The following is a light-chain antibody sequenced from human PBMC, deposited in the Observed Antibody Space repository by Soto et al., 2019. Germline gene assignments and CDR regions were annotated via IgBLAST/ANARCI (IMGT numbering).Light chain of an antibody. CDR3: QQYSSSPPIT. Sequence: EIVLTQSPGTLSLSPGERATLSCRASQSVSSSYLAWYQQKPGQAPRLLIYGASSRATGIPDRFSGSGSGTDFTLTISRREPEDFAVYYCQQYSSSPPITFGQATRLEIK. CDR1: QSVSSSY. CDR2: GAS. J-gene: IGKJ5*01. V-gene: IGKV3-20*01.